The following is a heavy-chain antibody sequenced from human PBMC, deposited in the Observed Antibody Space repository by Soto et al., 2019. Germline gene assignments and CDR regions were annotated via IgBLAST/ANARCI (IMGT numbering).Heavy chain of an antibody. J-gene: IGHJ4*02. CDR1: GFTFSSYA. V-gene: IGHV3-23*01. CDR2: ISGSGGST. D-gene: IGHD2-2*01. CDR3: AKSGVLVPAVSGVDY. Sequence: PGGSLRLSCAPSGFTFSSYAMSWVRQAPGKGLEGVSAISGSGGSTYYADSVKGRFTISRDNSKNTLYLQMNSLRAEDTAVYYCAKSGVLVPAVSGVDYWGQGTLVTVSS.